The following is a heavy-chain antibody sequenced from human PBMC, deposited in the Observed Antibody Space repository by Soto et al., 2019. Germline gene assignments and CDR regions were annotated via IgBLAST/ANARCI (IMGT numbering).Heavy chain of an antibody. CDR1: GYTFTSYA. V-gene: IGHV1-3*01. J-gene: IGHJ6*02. CDR2: INAGNGNT. CDR3: ARDSQPYDTIFGVVIMGGMDV. Sequence: ASVKVSCKASGYTFTSYAMHWVRQAPGQRLEWMGWINAGNGNTKYSQKFQGRVTTTRDTSASTAYMELSSLRSEDTAVYYCARDSQPYDTIFGVVIMGGMDVWGQGTTVTVSS. D-gene: IGHD3-3*01.